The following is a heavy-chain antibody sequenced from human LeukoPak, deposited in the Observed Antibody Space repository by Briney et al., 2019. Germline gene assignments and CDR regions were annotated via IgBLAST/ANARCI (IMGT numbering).Heavy chain of an antibody. J-gene: IGHJ4*02. CDR3: ARDGWGWAQYDY. V-gene: IGHV3-23*01. CDR2: ITDNGLAR. D-gene: IGHD5-24*01. Sequence: GGSLSLSCTGSVFTYRSYAMGWVREAPGKGLEWVAGITDNGLARNYADSVQGRFTIHRDDSRSTVDLQMNSLRVEDTALYYCARDGWGWAQYDYWGQGTLVTVSS. CDR1: VFTYRSYA.